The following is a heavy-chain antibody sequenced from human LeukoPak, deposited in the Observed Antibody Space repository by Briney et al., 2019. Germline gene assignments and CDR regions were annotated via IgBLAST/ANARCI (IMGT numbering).Heavy chain of an antibody. CDR2: FDPEDGET. CDR3: ATDLIWSAQLSGSTTGGFDY. J-gene: IGHJ4*02. Sequence: GASVKVSCKVSGYTLTELSMHWVRQAPGKGLEWMGGFDPEDGETIYAQKFQGRVTMTEDTSTDTAYMGLSSLRSEDTAVYYCATDLIWSAQLSGSTTGGFDYWGQGTLVTVSS. V-gene: IGHV1-24*01. D-gene: IGHD1-26*01. CDR1: GYTLTELS.